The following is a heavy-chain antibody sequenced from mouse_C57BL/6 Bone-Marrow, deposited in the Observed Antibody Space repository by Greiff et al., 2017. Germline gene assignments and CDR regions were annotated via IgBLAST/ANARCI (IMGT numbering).Heavy chain of an antibody. CDR3: TTCPANWDWFAY. J-gene: IGHJ3*01. CDR2: IDPENGDT. CDR1: GFNIKDDY. D-gene: IGHD4-1*01. Sequence: EVQLQQSGAELVRPGASVKLSCTASGFNIKDDYMHWVKQRPGQGLEWIGWIDPENGDTEYASKFQGKATITADTSSNTAYLQLSSLTSEDTAVYYCTTCPANWDWFAYWGQGTLVTVSA. V-gene: IGHV14-4*01.